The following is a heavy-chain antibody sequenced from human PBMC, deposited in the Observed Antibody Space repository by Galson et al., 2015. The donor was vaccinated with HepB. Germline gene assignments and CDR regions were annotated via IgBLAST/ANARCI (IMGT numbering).Heavy chain of an antibody. J-gene: IGHJ4*02. V-gene: IGHV3-7*01. CDR3: ARDRGRWLQQRGFDY. Sequence: SLRLSCAASGFTFSSYWMSWVRQAPGKGLEWVANIKQDGSEKYYVDSVKGRFTISRDNAKNSLYLQMNSLRAEDTAVYYCARDRGRWLQQRGFDYWGQGTLVTVSS. CDR2: IKQDGSEK. D-gene: IGHD5-24*01. CDR1: GFTFSSYW.